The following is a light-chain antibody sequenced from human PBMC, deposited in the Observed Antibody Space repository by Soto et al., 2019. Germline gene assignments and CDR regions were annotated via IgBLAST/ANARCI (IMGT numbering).Light chain of an antibody. J-gene: IGKJ5*01. V-gene: IGKV3-15*01. Sequence: EILMTQSPATLSVSPGERATLSCRASQSVSSNVAWYQQKPGQAPRLLIYGASNRATGIPARFSGSGSGADFTLTISSLEPEDFAIYYCQQRNTWPPVTFGQGTRLEIK. CDR1: QSVSSN. CDR2: GAS. CDR3: QQRNTWPPVT.